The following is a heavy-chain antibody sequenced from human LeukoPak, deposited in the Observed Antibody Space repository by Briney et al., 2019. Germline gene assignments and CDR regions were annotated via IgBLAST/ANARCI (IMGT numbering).Heavy chain of an antibody. CDR3: ARGAGTGTTGYFDY. V-gene: IGHV1-18*01. D-gene: IGHD1-1*01. CDR1: GYIFTNYD. J-gene: IGHJ4*02. CDR2: ISAYNGNT. Sequence: GASVKVSCQASGYIFTNYDISWVRQAPGQGLEWMGWISAYNGNTKYSQKFQGRVTITRDTSASTAYMELSSLRSEDTAVYYCARGAGTGTTGYFDYWGQGTLVTVSS.